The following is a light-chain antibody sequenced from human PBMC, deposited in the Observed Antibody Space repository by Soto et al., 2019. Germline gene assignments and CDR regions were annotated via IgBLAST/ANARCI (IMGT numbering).Light chain of an antibody. CDR1: QSISSY. V-gene: IGKV3-11*01. Sequence: EIVLTQSPATLSLSPGERATLSCRASQSISSYLAWYQQKPGQAPRLLIYDASNRATGIPARFSGSGSGTDFTLTFSSLEPEDFAVYYCQQRSNWPSGLTFGGGTKVDIK. J-gene: IGKJ4*01. CDR3: QQRSNWPSGLT. CDR2: DAS.